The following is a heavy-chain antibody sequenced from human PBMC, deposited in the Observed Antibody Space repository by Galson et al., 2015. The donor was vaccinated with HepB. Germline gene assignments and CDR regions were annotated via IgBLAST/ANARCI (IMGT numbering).Heavy chain of an antibody. J-gene: IGHJ4*02. CDR3: ARGAGSVATIIEGSDYFDY. CDR1: GFTFSSYG. Sequence: SLRLSCAASGFTFSSYGMHWVRQAPGKGLEWVAVIWYDGSNKYYADSVKGRFTISRDNSKNTLYLQMNSLRAEDTAVYYCARGAGSVATIIEGSDYFDYWGQGTLVTVSS. CDR2: IWYDGSNK. V-gene: IGHV3-33*01. D-gene: IGHD5-12*01.